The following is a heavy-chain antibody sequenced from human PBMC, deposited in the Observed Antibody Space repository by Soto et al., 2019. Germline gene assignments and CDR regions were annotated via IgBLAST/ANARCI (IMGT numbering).Heavy chain of an antibody. CDR2: IRSKANSYAT. D-gene: IGHD6-19*01. J-gene: IGHJ4*02. V-gene: IGHV3-73*01. CDR1: GFTFIGSA. Sequence: SWGSLRLSCAASGFTFIGSAIHFFRQSSFKGLEWVVRIRSKANSYATAYAASVKGRFTISRDDSKNTAYLQMNSLKTEDTAVYYCAGGQSDYWGQGTLVTVSS. CDR3: AGGQSDY.